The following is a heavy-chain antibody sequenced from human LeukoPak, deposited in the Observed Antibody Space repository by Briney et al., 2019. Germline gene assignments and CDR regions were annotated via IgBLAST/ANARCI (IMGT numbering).Heavy chain of an antibody. CDR3: ARGGPAMIVGDNDAFDI. V-gene: IGHV3-13*01. CDR1: GFTFSSYD. J-gene: IGHJ3*02. D-gene: IGHD3-22*01. CDR2: IGTAGDT. Sequence: PGGSLRLSCAASGFTFSSYDMHWVRQATGKGLEWVSAIGTAGDTYYPGSVKGRFTISRENAKNSLYLQMNSLGAGDTAVYYCARGGPAMIVGDNDAFDIWGQGTMVTVSS.